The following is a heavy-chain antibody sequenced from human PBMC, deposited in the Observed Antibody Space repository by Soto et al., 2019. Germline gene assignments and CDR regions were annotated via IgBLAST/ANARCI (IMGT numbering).Heavy chain of an antibody. D-gene: IGHD6-13*01. V-gene: IGHV1-3*01. J-gene: IGHJ6*03. CDR1: GYTFTSYA. Sequence: ASVKVSCKASGYTFTSYAMHWVRQAPGQRLEWMGWINAGNGNTKYSQKFQGRVTITRDTSASTAYMELSSLRSEDTAVYYCARGPGIAAASAPRNYYYYYMDVWGKGTTVTVSS. CDR2: INAGNGNT. CDR3: ARGPGIAAASAPRNYYYYYMDV.